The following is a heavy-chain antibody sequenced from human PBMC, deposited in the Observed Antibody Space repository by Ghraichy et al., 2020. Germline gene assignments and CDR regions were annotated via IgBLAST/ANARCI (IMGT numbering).Heavy chain of an antibody. Sequence: SETLSLTCTVSGGSIGTFYWSWLRQPPGKGLEWIGHIFYTGSTNYNPSLKSRLTISVDTSRNQFSLNLKSVTAADTAVYYCARSRYCSVATCYDDFNFFAHCGKGTLVTVYS. D-gene: IGHD2-15*01. CDR1: GGSIGTFY. CDR3: ARSRYCSVATCYDDFNFFAH. V-gene: IGHV4-59*01. J-gene: IGHJ5*02. CDR2: IFYTGST.